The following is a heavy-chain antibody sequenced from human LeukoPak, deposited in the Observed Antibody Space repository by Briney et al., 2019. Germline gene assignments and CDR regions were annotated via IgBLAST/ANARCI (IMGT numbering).Heavy chain of an antibody. CDR1: GGSFSGYY. J-gene: IGHJ4*02. CDR3: ARDLSGSLYFDY. CDR2: ISHSGST. D-gene: IGHD3-10*01. V-gene: IGHV4-34*01. Sequence: SETLSLTCAVYGGSFSGYYWSWIRQPPGKGLEWIGEISHSGSTNYNPSLKSRVTISVDTSKNQFSLRLSSVTAADTAVYFCARDLSGSLYFDYWGQGVLVTVSS.